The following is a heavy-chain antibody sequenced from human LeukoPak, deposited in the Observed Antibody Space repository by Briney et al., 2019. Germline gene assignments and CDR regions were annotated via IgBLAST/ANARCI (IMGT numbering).Heavy chain of an antibody. Sequence: PSETLSLTCTVSGNSLSRGDNYWSWIRQPAGKGLEWIVRIETSGSTNYNPPLKSRVTISGDTSKNQLSLRLSSVTAADTAVYCCARASYSYDINGWVPFDYWGQGTLVTASS. CDR3: ARASYSYDINGWVPFDY. V-gene: IGHV4-61*02. J-gene: IGHJ4*02. D-gene: IGHD3-22*01. CDR1: GNSLSRGDNY. CDR2: IETSGST.